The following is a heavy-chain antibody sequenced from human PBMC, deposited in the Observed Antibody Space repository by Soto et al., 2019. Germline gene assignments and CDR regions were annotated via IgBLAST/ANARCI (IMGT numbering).Heavy chain of an antibody. Sequence: QVQLVESGGGVVQPGMSLRLSCAASGFSFGAYTMHLVRQPPGKGLEWVAAISYDGNSEEYTDPVKGRFTASRDNFKNTVSLQMNGLKSEDTAVYYCARDGYSGRSDGFDIWGQGTMVTVSS. CDR2: ISYDGNSE. CDR1: GFSFGAYT. D-gene: IGHD1-26*01. V-gene: IGHV3-30-3*01. CDR3: ARDGYSGRSDGFDI. J-gene: IGHJ3*02.